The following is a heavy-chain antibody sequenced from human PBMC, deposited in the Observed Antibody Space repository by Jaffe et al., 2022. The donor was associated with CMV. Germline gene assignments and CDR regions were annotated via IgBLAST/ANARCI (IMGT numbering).Heavy chain of an antibody. V-gene: IGHV1-69*09. CDR2: IIPILGIA. Sequence: QVQLVQSGAEVKKPGSSVKVSCKASGGTFSSYAISWVRQAPGQGLEWMGRIIPILGIANYAQKFQGRVTITADKSTSTAYMELSSLRSEDTAVYYCASPDPEEEYYYDSSGYRGHYFDYWGQGTLVTVSS. CDR3: ASPDPEEEYYYDSSGYRGHYFDY. D-gene: IGHD3-22*01. CDR1: GGTFSSYA. J-gene: IGHJ4*02.